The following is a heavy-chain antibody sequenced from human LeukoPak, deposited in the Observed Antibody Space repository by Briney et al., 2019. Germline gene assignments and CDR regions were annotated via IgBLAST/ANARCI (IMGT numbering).Heavy chain of an antibody. CDR2: ISSSSSYI. Sequence: GGSLRLSCAASGFTVSSNYMSWVRQAPGKGLEWVSSISSSSSYIYYADSVKSRFTISRDNAKSSLYLQMNSLRAEDTAVYYCASLSYGSQIDYWGQGTLVTVSS. CDR3: ASLSYGSQIDY. V-gene: IGHV3-21*01. D-gene: IGHD5-18*01. J-gene: IGHJ4*02. CDR1: GFTVSSNY.